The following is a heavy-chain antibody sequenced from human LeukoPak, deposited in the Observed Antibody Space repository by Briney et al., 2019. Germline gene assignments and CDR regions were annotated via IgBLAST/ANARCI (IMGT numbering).Heavy chain of an antibody. Sequence: GGSLRLSCAASGFTFNIYSMSWVRQAPGKGLEWVSSITSRGDATFFADSVKDRFTISRDNSKNMLYLQMSRLRAEDTAVYYCAKDRPNYHESNGHYYRPNGDYWGQGTLVTVSS. CDR1: GFTFNIYS. CDR3: AKDRPNYHESNGHYYRPNGDY. V-gene: IGHV3-23*01. CDR2: ITSRGDAT. J-gene: IGHJ4*02. D-gene: IGHD3-22*01.